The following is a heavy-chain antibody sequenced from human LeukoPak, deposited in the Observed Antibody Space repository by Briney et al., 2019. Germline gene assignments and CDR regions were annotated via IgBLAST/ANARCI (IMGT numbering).Heavy chain of an antibody. D-gene: IGHD5-24*01. V-gene: IGHV6-1*01. CDR2: TYYRSKWYN. Sequence: SQTPSLTCAISGDSVSSNSAAWNWIRQSPSRGLEWLGRTYYRSKWYNDYAVSVKSRITINPDTSKNQFSLQLNSVTPEDTAVYYCAREGRGVDGPLYYFDYWGQGTLVTVSS. J-gene: IGHJ4*02. CDR3: AREGRGVDGPLYYFDY. CDR1: GDSVSSNSAA.